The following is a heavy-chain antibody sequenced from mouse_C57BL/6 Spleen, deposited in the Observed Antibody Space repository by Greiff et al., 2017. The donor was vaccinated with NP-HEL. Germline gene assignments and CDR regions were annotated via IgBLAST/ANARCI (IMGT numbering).Heavy chain of an antibody. J-gene: IGHJ2*01. V-gene: IGHV1-63*01. CDR2: IYPGGGYT. CDR1: GYTFTNYW. Sequence: VKLMESGAELVRPGTSVKMSCKASGYTFTNYWIGWAKQRPGHGLEWIGDIYPGGGYTNYNEKFKGKATLTADKSSSTAYMQFSSLTSEDSAIYYCAREGAGTGFDYWGQGTTLTVSS. CDR3: AREGAGTGFDY. D-gene: IGHD4-1*01.